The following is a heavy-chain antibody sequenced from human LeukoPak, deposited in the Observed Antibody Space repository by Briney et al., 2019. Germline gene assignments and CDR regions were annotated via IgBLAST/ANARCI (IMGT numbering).Heavy chain of an antibody. V-gene: IGHV3-23*01. CDR2: SSSGGGST. J-gene: IGHJ4*02. CDR3: AKARFTVTNYFDY. CDR1: GFTFSSYA. D-gene: IGHD4-17*01. Sequence: GGSLRLSCAASGFTFSSYAMIWVRQAPGKGLEWDSASSSGGGSTYYADSVKGRFTISRDNSKNTLYLQMNSLRAEDTAVYYCAKARFTVTNYFDYWGQGTLVTVSS.